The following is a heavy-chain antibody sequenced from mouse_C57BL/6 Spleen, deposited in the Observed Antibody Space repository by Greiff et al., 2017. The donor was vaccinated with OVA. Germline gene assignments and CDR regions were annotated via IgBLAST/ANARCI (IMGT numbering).Heavy chain of an antibody. CDR1: GYSFTGYY. CDR3: ARRNRNYAMDY. Sequence: VQLQQSGPELVKPGASVKISCKASGYSFTGYYMNWVKQSPEKSLEWIGEINPSTGGTTYNQKFKAKATLTVDKSSSTAYMQLKSLTSEDSAVYYCARRNRNYAMDYWGQGTSVTVSS. CDR2: INPSTGGT. V-gene: IGHV1-42*01. J-gene: IGHJ4*01. D-gene: IGHD2-14*01.